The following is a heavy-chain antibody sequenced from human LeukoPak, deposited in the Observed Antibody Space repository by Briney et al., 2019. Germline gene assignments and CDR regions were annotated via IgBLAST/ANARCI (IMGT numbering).Heavy chain of an antibody. Sequence: ASVKVSCKASGGTFSSYAISWVRQAPGQGLEWMGGIIPIFGTANYAQKFQGRVAITADESTSTAYMELSSLRSEDTAVYYCARAQWLARYYFDYWGQGTLVTVSS. CDR3: ARAQWLARYYFDY. CDR2: IIPIFGTA. CDR1: GGTFSSYA. J-gene: IGHJ4*02. V-gene: IGHV1-69*13. D-gene: IGHD6-19*01.